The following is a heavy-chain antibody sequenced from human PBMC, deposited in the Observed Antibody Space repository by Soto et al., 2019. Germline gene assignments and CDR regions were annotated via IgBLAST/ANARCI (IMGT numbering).Heavy chain of an antibody. CDR3: VSYFFGLGFEI. V-gene: IGHV1-8*01. J-gene: IGHJ3*02. CDR2: MHANTGNR. D-gene: IGHD3-10*01. Sequence: ASVKVSCKASGDTFTNLDFNWVRQATGQGLEWLGWMHANTGNRGYSQKFQGRVNLTRDTSVSTTYMELSSLTSENTAVYYCVSYFFGLGFEIWGQWTKVTVS. CDR1: GDTFTNLD.